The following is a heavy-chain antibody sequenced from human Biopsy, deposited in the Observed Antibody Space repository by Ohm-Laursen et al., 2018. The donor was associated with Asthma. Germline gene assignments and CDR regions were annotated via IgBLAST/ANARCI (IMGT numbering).Heavy chain of an antibody. Sequence: ASVKVSCKASGYTVTRYAINCVRQAPGQGLEWMGWINTNTGNPTYAQGFTGRFVFSLDTSVNTAHLQISSLKAEDTAVYYCARMISYYHEMRAPFFDYWGQGTLVTVSS. J-gene: IGHJ4*02. D-gene: IGHD3-22*01. CDR2: INTNTGNP. CDR3: ARMISYYHEMRAPFFDY. CDR1: GYTVTRYA. V-gene: IGHV7-4-1*02.